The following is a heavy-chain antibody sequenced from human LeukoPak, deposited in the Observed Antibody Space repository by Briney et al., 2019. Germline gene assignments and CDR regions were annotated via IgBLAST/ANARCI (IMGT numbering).Heavy chain of an antibody. V-gene: IGHV3-66*01. Sequence: GGSLRLSCAASGFTVSSNYMSWVRQAPGKGLEWVSVIYSGGNTYYADSVKGRFTISRDNSKNTLYLQMNSLRAEDTAMYYCAKVSLNMVNDAFDIWGQGTMVSVSS. CDR2: IYSGGNT. CDR3: AKVSLNMVNDAFDI. J-gene: IGHJ3*02. D-gene: IGHD4/OR15-4a*01. CDR1: GFTVSSNY.